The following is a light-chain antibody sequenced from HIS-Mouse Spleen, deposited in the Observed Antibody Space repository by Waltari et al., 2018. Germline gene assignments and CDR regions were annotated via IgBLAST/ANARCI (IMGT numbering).Light chain of an antibody. CDR2: AAS. J-gene: IGKJ2*01. CDR1: QSISSY. V-gene: IGKV1-39*01. Sequence: DIQMTQSQSSLSASAGDRVTITCRASQSISSYLNWYQQKPGKAPKLLIYAASSLQSGVPTRFSGSGSGTDFTLTISSLQPEDFATYYCQQSYSTPRTFGQGTKLEIK. CDR3: QQSYSTPRT.